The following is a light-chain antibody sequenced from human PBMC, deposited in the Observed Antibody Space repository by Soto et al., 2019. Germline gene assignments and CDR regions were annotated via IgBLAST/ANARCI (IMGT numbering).Light chain of an antibody. V-gene: IGLV1-44*01. CDR2: SNN. Sequence: QSVLTQPPSASGTPGQRVTISFSGNSSNIGSTAVNWYQQLPGTAPKLLIYSNNLRPSGVPDRFSGSKSGTSASLAISGLESEEEADYYCAAWDESLNGVVFGGGTQVPVL. CDR1: SSNIGSTA. J-gene: IGLJ3*02. CDR3: AAWDESLNGVV.